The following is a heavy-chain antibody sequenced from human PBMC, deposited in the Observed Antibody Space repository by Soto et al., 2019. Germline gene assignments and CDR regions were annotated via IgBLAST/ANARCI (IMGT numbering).Heavy chain of an antibody. V-gene: IGHV1-46*01. CDR1: GYTFTSYY. J-gene: IGHJ4*02. CDR3: ARESRDGWSYYY. D-gene: IGHD1-26*01. CDR2: INPSGGST. Sequence: ASVNVSCKASGYTFTSYYMHWVRQAPGQGLEWMGIINPSGGSTSYEQKFQGRVTMTRDTSTSTVYMELSSLRSEDTAVYYCARESRDGWSYYYWGQGTLVTVSS.